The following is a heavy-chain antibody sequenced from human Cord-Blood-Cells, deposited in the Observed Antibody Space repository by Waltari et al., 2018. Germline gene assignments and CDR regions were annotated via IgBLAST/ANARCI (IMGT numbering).Heavy chain of an antibody. J-gene: IGHJ5*02. V-gene: IGHV1-69*01. CDR3: ARDITGTRRTNWFDP. CDR2: IIPILGTA. Sequence: QVQLVQSGAEVKKPGSSVKVSCKASGGTFSSYAISWVRQAPGQGLEWMGGIIPILGTANYAQKFQGRVPITADESTSTAYMELSSLRSEDTAVYYCARDITGTRRTNWFDPWGQGTLVTVSS. D-gene: IGHD1-20*01. CDR1: GGTFSSYA.